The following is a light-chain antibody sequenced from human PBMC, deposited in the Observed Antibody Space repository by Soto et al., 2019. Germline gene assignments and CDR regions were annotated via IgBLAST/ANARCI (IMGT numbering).Light chain of an antibody. CDR2: LGS. CDR3: MQALQTPRT. CDR1: QSLLHSNGYNY. J-gene: IGKJ1*01. Sequence: DIVMTQSPLSLPVTPGEPASISCRSSQSLLHSNGYNYLDWYLQKPGQSPQLLIYLGSNRASGVPDRFSGSGSGKDFTLKISRVEAEDVGVYYCMQALQTPRTFGQGTKVEMK. V-gene: IGKV2-28*01.